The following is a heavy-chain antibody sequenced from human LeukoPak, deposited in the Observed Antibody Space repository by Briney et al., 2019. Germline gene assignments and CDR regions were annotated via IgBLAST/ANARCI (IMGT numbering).Heavy chain of an antibody. D-gene: IGHD3-10*01. CDR2: MNPNSGDT. Sequence: ASVKVSCKVSGYILTELSMHWVRQATGQGLEWMGWMNPNSGDTGYAQKFQGRVTMTRNTSISTAYMELSSLRSEDTAVYYCARGAHYYYGSGSLDYWGQGTLVTVSS. J-gene: IGHJ4*02. CDR1: GYILTELS. CDR3: ARGAHYYYGSGSLDY. V-gene: IGHV1-8*01.